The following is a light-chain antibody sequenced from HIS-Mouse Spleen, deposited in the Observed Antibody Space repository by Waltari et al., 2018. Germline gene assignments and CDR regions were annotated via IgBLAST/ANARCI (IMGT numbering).Light chain of an antibody. J-gene: IGKJ1*01. CDR3: MQGIHLPWT. CDR2: EVS. Sequence: IVMKQTRRRRSLTPCHRASVSCWTSQSLLHNDGKTYLYWYLQKPGQSPQLLIYEVSSRFSGVPDRFSGSGSGTDFTLKFSRVEAEDVGVYYCMQGIHLPWTFGQGTKVEIK. CDR1: QSLLHNDGKTY. V-gene: IGKV2-29*03.